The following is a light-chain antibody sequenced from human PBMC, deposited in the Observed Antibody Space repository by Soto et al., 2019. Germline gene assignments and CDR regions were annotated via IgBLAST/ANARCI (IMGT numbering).Light chain of an antibody. V-gene: IGLV2-14*01. Sequence: QSVLTQPASVSVSPGQSITISCTGTSSDFGSFKYVSWYQQHPGKAPKLMIHDVSNRPSGVSSRFSGSKSGNTASLTISGLQADDEADYYCSSYTTSGTYVFGTGTKVTVL. CDR1: SSDFGSFKY. CDR3: SSYTTSGTYV. CDR2: DVS. J-gene: IGLJ1*01.